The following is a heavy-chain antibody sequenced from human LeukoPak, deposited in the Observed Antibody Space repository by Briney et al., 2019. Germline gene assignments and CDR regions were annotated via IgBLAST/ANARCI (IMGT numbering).Heavy chain of an antibody. CDR2: ISSSSSYI. V-gene: IGHV3-21*01. D-gene: IGHD3-10*01. Sequence: GGSRRLSCAASGFTFSSCSMNWVRQAPGKGLEWVSSISSSSSYIYYADSVKGRFTISRDNAKNSLYLQMNSLRAEDTAVYYCARDFGYGSGSYGVNWGQGTLVTVSS. CDR3: ARDFGYGSGSYGVN. CDR1: GFTFSSCS. J-gene: IGHJ4*02.